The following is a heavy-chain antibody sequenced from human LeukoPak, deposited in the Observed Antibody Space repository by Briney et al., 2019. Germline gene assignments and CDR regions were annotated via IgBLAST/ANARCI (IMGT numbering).Heavy chain of an antibody. J-gene: IGHJ6*02. CDR1: GGSISSYY. Sequence: SETLSLTCSVSGGSISSYYWGWIRQPPGKGLEYIGYIYYSGSTNYNPSLKSRVTISVDTSKDQFSLNLTSVTAADTAVYYYARLKCISTTCPSRYVMDVWGQGTTVTVSS. V-gene: IGHV4-59*01. D-gene: IGHD2-2*01. CDR2: IYYSGST. CDR3: ARLKCISTTCPSRYVMDV.